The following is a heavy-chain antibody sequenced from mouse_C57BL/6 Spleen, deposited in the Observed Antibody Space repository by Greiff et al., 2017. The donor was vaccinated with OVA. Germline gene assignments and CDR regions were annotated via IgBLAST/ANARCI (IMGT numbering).Heavy chain of an antibody. V-gene: IGHV5-6*01. Sequence: EVKLVESGGDLVKPGGSLKLSCAASGFTFSSYGMSWVRQTPDKRLEWVATISSGGSYTYYPDSVKGRFTISRDNAKNTLYLQMSSLKSEDTAMYYCARARNSNYGYFDVWGTGTTVTVSS. D-gene: IGHD2-5*01. CDR1: GFTFSSYG. J-gene: IGHJ1*03. CDR3: ARARNSNYGYFDV. CDR2: ISSGGSYT.